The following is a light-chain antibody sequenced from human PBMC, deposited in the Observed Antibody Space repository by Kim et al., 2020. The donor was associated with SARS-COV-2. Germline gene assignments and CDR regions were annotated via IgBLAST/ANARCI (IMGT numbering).Light chain of an antibody. CDR1: SSDVGHYTY. CDR2: EVT. V-gene: IGLV2-8*01. J-gene: IGLJ2*01. Sequence: QSALTQPPSASGSPGQSVTISCTGTSSDVGHYTYVSWYQQYPGKAPKLIIYEVTKRPSGVPDRFSGSKSGNTASLSVSGLQTEDEADYFCSSFAGSKNFVVFGGGTKLTVL. CDR3: SSFAGSKNFVV.